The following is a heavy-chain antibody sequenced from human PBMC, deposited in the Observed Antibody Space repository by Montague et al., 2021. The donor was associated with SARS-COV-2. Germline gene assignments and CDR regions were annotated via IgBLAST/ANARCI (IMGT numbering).Heavy chain of an antibody. CDR3: AKGGDLMAGLAGS. Sequence: SLRLSCAASGSSFRDSYMTWIRQGPRKGLEWVSFINPSSTDIKYADSLRGRFTIFRDNTKNVVYLEMHDLRAEDTAMYYCAKGGDLMAGLAGSWGQGTLVTVSS. J-gene: IGHJ5*02. V-gene: IGHV3-11*05. D-gene: IGHD6-19*01. CDR1: GSSFRDSY. CDR2: INPSSTDI.